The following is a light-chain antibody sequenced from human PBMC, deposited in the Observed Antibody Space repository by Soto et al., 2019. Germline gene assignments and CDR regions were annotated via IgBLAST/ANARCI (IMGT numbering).Light chain of an antibody. CDR3: QQYCSCPCA. J-gene: IGKJ3*01. CDR1: QSVSSTS. CDR2: GAY. Sequence: IVLTQSPATLSFSPGERATLSCRASQSVSSTSLAWYQQKPGQAPRLLIYGAYNRATGIPDRFSDSGSGTDLTLTISRLEPEDFEIYYCQQYCSCPCAFAPWTKVDI. V-gene: IGKV3-20*01.